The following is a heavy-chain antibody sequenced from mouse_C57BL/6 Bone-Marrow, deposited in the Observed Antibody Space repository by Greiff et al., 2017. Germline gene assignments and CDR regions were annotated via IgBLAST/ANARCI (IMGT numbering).Heavy chain of an antibody. Sequence: VQVVESGAELARPGASVKLSCKASGYTFTSYGISWVKQRTGQGLEWIGEIYPRSGNTYYNEKFKGKATLTADKSSSTAYMELRSLTSEDSAVYFCARLWTYWGQGTLVTVSA. V-gene: IGHV1-81*01. CDR3: ARLWTY. CDR2: IYPRSGNT. CDR1: GYTFTSYG. J-gene: IGHJ3*01. D-gene: IGHD1-1*02.